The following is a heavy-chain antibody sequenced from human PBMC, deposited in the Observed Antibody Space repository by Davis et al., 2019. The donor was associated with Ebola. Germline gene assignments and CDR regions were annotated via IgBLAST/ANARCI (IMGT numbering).Heavy chain of an antibody. D-gene: IGHD6-13*01. J-gene: IGHJ4*02. CDR3: ARAHIAAAGCFDY. CDR2: ISYDGSNK. CDR1: GFTFSSYA. V-gene: IGHV3-30-3*01. Sequence: GESLKISCAASGFTFSSYAMHWVRQAPGKGLEWVAVISYDGSNKYYADSVKGRFTISRDNSKNTLYLQMNSLRAEDTAVYYCARAHIAAAGCFDYWGQGTLVTVSS.